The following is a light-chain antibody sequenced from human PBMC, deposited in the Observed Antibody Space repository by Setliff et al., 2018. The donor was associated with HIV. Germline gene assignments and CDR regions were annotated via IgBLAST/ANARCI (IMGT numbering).Light chain of an antibody. CDR1: SSDVGGYKY. CDR3: SSYTSSSTYV. Sequence: QSVLTQPASVSGSPGQSITISCTGTSSDVGGYKYVSWYQQHPGRAPKLMIYDVSNRPSGVSNRFSGSKSGNTASLTISGLQAEDEADYYCSSYTSSSTYVFRTGTKVTVL. J-gene: IGLJ1*01. CDR2: DVS. V-gene: IGLV2-14*03.